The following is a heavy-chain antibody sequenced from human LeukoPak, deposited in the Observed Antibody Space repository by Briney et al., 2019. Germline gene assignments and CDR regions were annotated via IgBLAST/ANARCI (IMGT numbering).Heavy chain of an antibody. CDR3: ARPRLLYGSGPILV. Sequence: SETLSLTCAVYGGSFSGYSWTWIRQPPGKGLEWIGEMSHSGYPNYNPSLKSRVAISVDTSKNQISLNLTSVTAADTAVYYCARPRLLYGSGPILVWGQGNLVTVSS. J-gene: IGHJ4*02. D-gene: IGHD3-10*01. CDR2: MSHSGYP. CDR1: GGSFSGYS. V-gene: IGHV4-34*01.